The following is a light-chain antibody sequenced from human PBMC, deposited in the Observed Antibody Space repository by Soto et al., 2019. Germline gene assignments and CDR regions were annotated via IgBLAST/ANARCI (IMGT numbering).Light chain of an antibody. CDR2: WAS. CDR1: QNILYSSNNKNY. J-gene: IGKJ3*01. V-gene: IGKV4-1*01. CDR3: QQYSSTPFT. Sequence: DIVMTQSPDSLAVSLGERATINCKSSQNILYSSNNKNYLAWYQQKPGQPPKLLISWASTRESGVPDRFSGSGSGTDSTLTISSLQAEDVAVYYCQQYSSTPFTFGPGTKVDI.